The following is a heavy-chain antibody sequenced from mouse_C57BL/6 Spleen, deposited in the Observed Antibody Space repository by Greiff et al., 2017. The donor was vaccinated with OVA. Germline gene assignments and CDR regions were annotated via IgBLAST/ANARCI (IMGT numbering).Heavy chain of an antibody. J-gene: IGHJ2*01. V-gene: IGHV1-18*01. Sequence: EVQLQQSGPELVKPGASVKIPCKASGYTFTDYNMDWVKQSHGKSLEWIGDINPNNGGTIYNQKFKGKATLTVDKSSSTAYMELRSLTSEDTAVYYCARSRNDYYGNYFDYWGQGTTLTVSS. CDR2: INPNNGGT. CDR1: GYTFTDYN. CDR3: ARSRNDYYGNYFDY. D-gene: IGHD1-1*01.